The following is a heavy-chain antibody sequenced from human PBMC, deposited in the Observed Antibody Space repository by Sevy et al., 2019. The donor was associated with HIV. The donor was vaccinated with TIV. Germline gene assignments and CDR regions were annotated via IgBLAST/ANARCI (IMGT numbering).Heavy chain of an antibody. D-gene: IGHD5-12*01. CDR2: ISSSGNTR. CDR3: ARDRGGDDGNSWDFDY. J-gene: IGHJ4*02. CDR1: GFTFSDYY. Sequence: GGSLRLSCAASGFTFSDYYMSWIRQAPGKGLEWVSFISSSGNTRYYADSVKGRFTISRDNAKNSLFLRMNSLRAEDTAVYYCARDRGGDDGNSWDFDYWGQGTLVTVSS. V-gene: IGHV3-11*01.